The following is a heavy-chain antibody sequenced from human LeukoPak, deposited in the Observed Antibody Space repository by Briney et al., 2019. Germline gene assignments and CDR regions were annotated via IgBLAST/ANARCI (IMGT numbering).Heavy chain of an antibody. CDR2: ISYNSVYI. Sequence: GESLRLSCAAFGFTFSTYTMNWVRQAPGKGLEWVSSISYNSVYIYYADSVKGRFTISRDNAKSSLYLQMSSLRAEDTAVYFCARDLYCNSTYCTDAFDIWGQGTMVIASA. CDR1: GFTFSTYT. J-gene: IGHJ3*02. V-gene: IGHV3-21*01. D-gene: IGHD2/OR15-2a*01. CDR3: ARDLYCNSTYCTDAFDI.